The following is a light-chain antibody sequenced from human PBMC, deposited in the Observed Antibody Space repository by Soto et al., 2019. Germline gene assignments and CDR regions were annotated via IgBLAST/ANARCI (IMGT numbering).Light chain of an antibody. CDR2: GAS. Sequence: EIVLTQSPGTLSLSPGERATLSCRASQSVSSTYLAWYQQNPGQAPRLLIYGASSRATGIPDRFSGSGSGTDFTLTISRPEPEDFAVYFCQQYGSSSYTFGQGTKLEIQ. CDR3: QQYGSSSYT. V-gene: IGKV3-20*01. CDR1: QSVSSTY. J-gene: IGKJ2*01.